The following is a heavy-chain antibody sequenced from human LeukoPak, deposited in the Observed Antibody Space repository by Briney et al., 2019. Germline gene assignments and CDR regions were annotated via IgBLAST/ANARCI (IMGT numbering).Heavy chain of an antibody. V-gene: IGHV3-30-3*01. CDR2: ISYDGSNK. Sequence: GGSLRLSCAASGFTFSSYAMHWVRQAPGKGLEWVAVISYDGSNKYYADSVKGRFTISRDNSKNTLYLQMNSLRAEDTAVYYCAGSRSPDDAFDIWGQGTMVTVSS. J-gene: IGHJ3*02. D-gene: IGHD1-26*01. CDR3: AGSRSPDDAFDI. CDR1: GFTFSSYA.